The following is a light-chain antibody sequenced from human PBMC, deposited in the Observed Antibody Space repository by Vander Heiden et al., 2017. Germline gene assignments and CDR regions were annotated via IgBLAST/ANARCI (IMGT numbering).Light chain of an antibody. V-gene: IGLV2-23*01. Sequence: QSALTQPASVSGSPGRSITISCTETSNDVDIYNLVSWYQHRPGKVPKLFIYEGTQRPSGVSARFSGSRSGNTASLTVSGLQAEDEADYYCCSYAGSTVVFGGGTKLTVL. CDR3: CSYAGSTVV. CDR1: SNDVDIYNL. CDR2: EGT. J-gene: IGLJ2*01.